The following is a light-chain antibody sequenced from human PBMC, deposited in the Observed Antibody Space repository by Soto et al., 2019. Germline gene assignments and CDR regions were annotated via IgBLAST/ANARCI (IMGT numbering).Light chain of an antibody. V-gene: IGKV1-5*01. Sequence: DIQMTQSPSTLSASVGDRVTITCRASQSIRSWLAWYQQKPGKAPELLIFDASTLEGGVPSRFSGSGSGTDFSLTINSLQPDDFATYFCQQYNSYSPWTFGQGTKVEIK. CDR1: QSIRSW. J-gene: IGKJ1*01. CDR2: DAS. CDR3: QQYNSYSPWT.